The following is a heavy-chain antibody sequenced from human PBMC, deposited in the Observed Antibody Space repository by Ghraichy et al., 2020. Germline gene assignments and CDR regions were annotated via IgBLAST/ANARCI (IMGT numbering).Heavy chain of an antibody. V-gene: IGHV1-69*13. D-gene: IGHD3-9*01. CDR1: GGTFSSYA. J-gene: IGHJ3*02. CDR3: ARSLHDILTVADAFDI. CDR2: IIPIFGTA. Sequence: SVKVSCKASGGTFSSYAISWVRQAPGQGLEWMGGIIPIFGTANYAQKFLGRVTITADESTSTAYMELSSLRSEDTAVYYCARSLHDILTVADAFDIWGQGTMVTVSS.